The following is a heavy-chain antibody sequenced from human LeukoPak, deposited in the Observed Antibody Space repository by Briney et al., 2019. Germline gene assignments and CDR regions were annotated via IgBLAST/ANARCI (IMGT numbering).Heavy chain of an antibody. J-gene: IGHJ6*02. CDR3: AKHMRATNTYSFFGLDV. Sequence: PGGSLRLSCAATGFTFKDYGMHLVRQPPGKGLEWVSSINWNGGGTDYADSVKGRFTISRDNAKNSLYLQLSSLRPEDTALYYCAKHMRATNTYSFFGLDVWGQGTTVTVSS. CDR2: INWNGGGT. D-gene: IGHD1-26*01. V-gene: IGHV3-9*01. CDR1: GFTFKDYG.